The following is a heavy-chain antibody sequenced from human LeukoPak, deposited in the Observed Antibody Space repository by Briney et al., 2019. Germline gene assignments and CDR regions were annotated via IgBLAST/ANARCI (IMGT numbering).Heavy chain of an antibody. Sequence: SETLSLTCTVSGGSISSGGYYWSWIRQHPGKGLEWIGYIYYSGSTYYNPSLKSRVTISVDTSKNQFSLKLSSVTAADTAVYYCARARTMIVVNAWFDPWGQGTLVTVSS. CDR3: ARARTMIVVNAWFDP. J-gene: IGHJ5*02. V-gene: IGHV4-31*03. CDR2: IYYSGST. D-gene: IGHD3-22*01. CDR1: GGSISSGGYY.